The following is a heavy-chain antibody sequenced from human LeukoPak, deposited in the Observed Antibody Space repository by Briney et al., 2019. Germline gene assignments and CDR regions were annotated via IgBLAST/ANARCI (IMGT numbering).Heavy chain of an antibody. J-gene: IGHJ3*02. CDR3: VKELTPNSEGSGFDAFEI. CDR2: IGSSYSTM. Sequence: GGSLRLSFTAFGFTFSSYEMNWVRQAPGKGLEWVVNIGSSYSTMYPDSVKGRFTISRDNAKNSLFLQMSSLRVEDTAVYYCVKELTPNSEGSGFDAFEIWGQGTMVTVSS. CDR1: GFTFSSYE. D-gene: IGHD3-22*01. V-gene: IGHV3-48*03.